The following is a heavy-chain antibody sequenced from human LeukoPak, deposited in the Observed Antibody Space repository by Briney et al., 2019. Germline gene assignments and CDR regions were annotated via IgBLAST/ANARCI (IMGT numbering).Heavy chain of an antibody. CDR1: GFTFSNYW. CDR2: IKEDGSVK. J-gene: IGHJ4*02. CDR3: ARDGSNWNDFDY. D-gene: IGHD1-20*01. Sequence: GGSLRLSCAASGFTFSNYWMNWVRQAPGKGLEWVANIKEDGSVKKYVDSVKGRFTISRENAKNSLYLQMNSLRAEDTAVYYCARDGSNWNDFDYWGLGTLVTVSS. V-gene: IGHV3-7*04.